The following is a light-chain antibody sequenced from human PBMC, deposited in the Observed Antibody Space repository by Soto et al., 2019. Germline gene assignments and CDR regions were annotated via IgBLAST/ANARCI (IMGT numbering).Light chain of an antibody. J-gene: IGLJ1*01. V-gene: IGLV2-8*01. CDR1: SSDVGGYNY. Sequence: QSVLTQPPSASGSPGQSVPISCTGTSSDVGGYNYVSWYQQHPGKAPKLMIYEVSKRPSGVPDRFSGSKSGNTASLTFSGLQAEDEADYYCSSYAGSNNYVFGTGTKVTVL. CDR3: SSYAGSNNYV. CDR2: EVS.